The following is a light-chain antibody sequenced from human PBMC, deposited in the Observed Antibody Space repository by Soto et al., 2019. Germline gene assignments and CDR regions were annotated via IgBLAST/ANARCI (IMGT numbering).Light chain of an antibody. J-gene: IGKJ1*01. V-gene: IGKV1-17*03. Sequence: DIQMTQSPSAMSAAVGDRVTITCRASQDIGYHLGWFQQKPGKAPKRLIYSASSLDSGVPSRFSATGSGTEFTFTIGSLQPEDFATYYCQLHTTYPRPFGQGTKVEVK. CDR3: QLHTTYPRP. CDR2: SAS. CDR1: QDIGYH.